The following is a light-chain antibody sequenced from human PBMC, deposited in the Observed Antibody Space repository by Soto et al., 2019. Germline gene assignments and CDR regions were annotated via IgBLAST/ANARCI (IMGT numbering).Light chain of an antibody. Sequence: DIVMTQSPDSLAVSLGERATINCKSSQSVLYSSNNKNYLAWYQQKPGQPPKLLIYWASTRQFGVPDRFSGSGSGTDFTLIISSLQAEDVGIYYCQQYYSPPVTFDGGTKVEIK. J-gene: IGKJ4*01. CDR2: WAS. CDR3: QQYYSPPVT. V-gene: IGKV4-1*01. CDR1: QSVLYSSNNKNY.